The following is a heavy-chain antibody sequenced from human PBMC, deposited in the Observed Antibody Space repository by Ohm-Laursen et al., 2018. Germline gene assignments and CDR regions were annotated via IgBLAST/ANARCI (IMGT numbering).Heavy chain of an antibody. CDR2: ITGSGRST. CDR3: AKYLSYGGEIYFDY. Sequence: SLRLSCAASGFTFSSYAMSWVRQTPKKGLEWVSTITGSGRSTYYADSVKGRFTVSRDNSKNTLYLQMNSLRAEDTAVYYCAKYLSYGGEIYFDYWGQGTLVTVSS. J-gene: IGHJ4*02. CDR1: GFTFSSYA. D-gene: IGHD4-23*01. V-gene: IGHV3-23*01.